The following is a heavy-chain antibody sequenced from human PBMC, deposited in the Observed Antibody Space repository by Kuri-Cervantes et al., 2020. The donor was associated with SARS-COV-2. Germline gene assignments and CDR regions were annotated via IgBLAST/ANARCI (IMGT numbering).Heavy chain of an antibody. V-gene: IGHV4-39*01. Sequence: TFSSYWMSWIRQPPGKGLEWIGSIYYSGSTYYNPSLKSRVTISVDTSKNQFSLKLSSVTAADTAVYYCASYSSSWYPGLWGRGTLVTVSS. D-gene: IGHD6-13*01. J-gene: IGHJ2*01. CDR2: IYYSGST. CDR3: ASYSSSWYPGL. CDR1: TFSSYW.